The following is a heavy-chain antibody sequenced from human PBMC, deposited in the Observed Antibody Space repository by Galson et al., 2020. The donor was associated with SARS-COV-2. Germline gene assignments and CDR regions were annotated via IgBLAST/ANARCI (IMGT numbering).Heavy chain of an antibody. CDR3: AKSKGGGYYSPFGY. CDR2: ISYDGSNK. Sequence: GGSLRLSCAASGFTFSSYGMHWVRQAPGKGLEWVAVISYDGSNKYYADSVKGRFTISRENSKNTLYLQMNSLRAEDTAVYYCAKSKGGGYYSPFGYGGQGTLVTVSS. CDR1: GFTFSSYG. J-gene: IGHJ4*02. D-gene: IGHD3-3*01. V-gene: IGHV3-30*18.